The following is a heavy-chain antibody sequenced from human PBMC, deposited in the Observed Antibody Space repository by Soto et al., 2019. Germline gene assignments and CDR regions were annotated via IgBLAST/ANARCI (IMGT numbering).Heavy chain of an antibody. D-gene: IGHD2-15*01. CDR1: GVSLTTSGVG. CDR3: AHRQRTVVVGAPFDL. J-gene: IGHJ4*02. V-gene: IGHV2-5*02. CDR2: IYWDDDK. Sequence: QITLRESGPTLVQPTQTLTLTCTLSGVSLTTSGVGVGWIRQPPGKALEWLALIYWDDDKRFSPSLKSRLAITRDTSKNRVVITMTDMAPVDTAIYYCAHRQRTVVVGAPFDLWGQGSQVTVSS.